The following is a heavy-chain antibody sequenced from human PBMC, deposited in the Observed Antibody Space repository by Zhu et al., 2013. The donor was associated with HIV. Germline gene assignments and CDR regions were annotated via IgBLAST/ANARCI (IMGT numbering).Heavy chain of an antibody. CDR2: IIPIFDTP. D-gene: IGHD3-9*01. V-gene: IGHV1-69*06. CDR1: GGTFSNYA. J-gene: IGHJ4*02. Sequence: QVQLVQSGAEVKKPGSSVKVSCKASGGTFSNYAINWVRQAPGQGLEWMGGIIPIFDTPNYAQKFQGRVTMTEDTSTDTAYMELSSLRSEDTAVYYCATGLRYFDWPSFDYWGQGTLVTVSS. CDR3: ATGLRYFDWPSFDY.